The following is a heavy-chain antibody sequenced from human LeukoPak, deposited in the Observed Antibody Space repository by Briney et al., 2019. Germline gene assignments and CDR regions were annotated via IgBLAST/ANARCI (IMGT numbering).Heavy chain of an antibody. Sequence: SETLSLTCTVSGGSISGYSWSWIRQSAGKGLEWVGRVYTSGNTNYNPSFKSRVTMSIDTSKKQFSLKLSSVTAADTAVYYCASMVRGVTSDDYWGQGTLVTVSS. D-gene: IGHD3-10*01. CDR2: VYTSGNT. CDR3: ASMVRGVTSDDY. J-gene: IGHJ4*02. V-gene: IGHV4-4*07. CDR1: GGSISGYS.